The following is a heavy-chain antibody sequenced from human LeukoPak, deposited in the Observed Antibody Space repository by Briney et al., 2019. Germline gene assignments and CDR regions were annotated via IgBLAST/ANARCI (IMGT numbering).Heavy chain of an antibody. CDR2: IYYSGNT. Sequence: SETLSLTCTVSGVSISSYYWGWIRQPPGKGLEWIGYIYYSGNTKYNPSLKSRVTILVDTSKNQFSLKLSSVTAADTAVYYCARDVKVDGSSGYYAFDIWGQGTMVTVSS. J-gene: IGHJ3*02. CDR3: ARDVKVDGSSGYYAFDI. V-gene: IGHV4-59*01. CDR1: GVSISSYY. D-gene: IGHD3-22*01.